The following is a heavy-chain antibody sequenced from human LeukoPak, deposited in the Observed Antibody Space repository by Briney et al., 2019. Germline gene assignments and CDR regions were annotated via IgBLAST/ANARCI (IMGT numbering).Heavy chain of an antibody. CDR1: GFIFNAYW. V-gene: IGHV3-7*01. Sequence: AGGSLRLSCAASGFIFNAYWMNWVRQAPGKGLEWVANIRQDGSVKYYVDSLKGRFTISRDNAKNSLSLQMNSPRDEDTAVYFCARSRGDYERGYFDYWGQGTLVTVSS. J-gene: IGHJ4*02. CDR3: ARSRGDYERGYFDY. D-gene: IGHD4-17*01. CDR2: IRQDGSVK.